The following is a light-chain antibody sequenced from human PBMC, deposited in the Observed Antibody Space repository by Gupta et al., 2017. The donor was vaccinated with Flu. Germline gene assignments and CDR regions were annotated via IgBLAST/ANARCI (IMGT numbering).Light chain of an antibody. J-gene: IGKJ1*01. Sequence: DIQMTPSPPSLSAFVGDRVTITSRARHSISSYLNWQQQTPENAPKLLIYAASRSQSRVPWRFSGSASGADFTLTISMLHPEDFATYYCQQSYSTSRTFGQGTKVEIK. CDR3: QQSYSTSRT. V-gene: IGKV1-39*01. CDR2: AAS. CDR1: HSISSY.